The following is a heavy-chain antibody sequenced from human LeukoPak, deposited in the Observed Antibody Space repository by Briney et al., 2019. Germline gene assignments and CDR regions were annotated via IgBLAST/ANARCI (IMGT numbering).Heavy chain of an antibody. D-gene: IGHD2/OR15-2a*01. CDR1: GGSFSGYY. J-gene: IGHJ4*02. CDR3: AGHHPRNTVDF. Sequence: PWGSLSLSCAASGGSFSGYYWRWIRQPPGKGLEWIAYSSDVGSINYNPSLKGRVTISLDTSKNQFSLKLSSVTAADTAVYYCAGHHPRNTVDFWGQGTLVTVSS. V-gene: IGHV4-59*08. CDR2: SSDVGSI.